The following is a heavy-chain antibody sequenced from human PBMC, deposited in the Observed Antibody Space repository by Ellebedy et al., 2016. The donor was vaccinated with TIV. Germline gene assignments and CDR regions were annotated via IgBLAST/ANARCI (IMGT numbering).Heavy chain of an antibody. CDR2: MNPNSGNT. CDR1: GYTFTSYD. CDR3: ARDKTRAYYYYYGMDV. V-gene: IGHV1-8*01. J-gene: IGHJ6*02. Sequence: ASVKVSXKASGYTFTSYDINWVRQATGQGLEWMGWMNPNSGNTGYAQKFQGRVTMTRNTFISTAYMELSSLRSEDTAVYYCARDKTRAYYYYYGMDVWGQGTTVTVSS.